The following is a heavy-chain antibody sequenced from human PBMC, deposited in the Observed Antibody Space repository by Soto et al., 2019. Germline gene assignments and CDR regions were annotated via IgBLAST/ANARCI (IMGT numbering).Heavy chain of an antibody. V-gene: IGHV3-21*01. D-gene: IGHD3-22*01. CDR1: GFTFSSYS. Sequence: GGSLRLSCAASGFTFSSYSMNWVRQAPGKGLEWVSSISSSSSYIYYADSVKGRFTISRDNAKNSLYLQMNSLRAEDTAVYYCAGDYYDSSGYYPSLGLDAFDIWGQGTMVTVSS. J-gene: IGHJ3*02. CDR2: ISSSSSYI. CDR3: AGDYYDSSGYYPSLGLDAFDI.